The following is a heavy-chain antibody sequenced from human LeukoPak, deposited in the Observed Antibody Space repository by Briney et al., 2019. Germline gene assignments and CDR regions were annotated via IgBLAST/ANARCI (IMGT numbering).Heavy chain of an antibody. V-gene: IGHV1-2*02. Sequence: ASVKVSCKASGYTFTGYYMHWVRQAPGQGLELMGWINPNSGGTNYAQKFQGRVTMTRDTSISTAYMELSRLRSDDTAVYYCARDATVTTNWFDPWGQGTLVTVSS. J-gene: IGHJ5*02. CDR1: GYTFTGYY. CDR3: ARDATVTTNWFDP. D-gene: IGHD4-11*01. CDR2: INPNSGGT.